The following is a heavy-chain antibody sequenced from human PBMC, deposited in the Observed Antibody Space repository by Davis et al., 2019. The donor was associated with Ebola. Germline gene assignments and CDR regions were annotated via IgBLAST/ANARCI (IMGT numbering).Heavy chain of an antibody. D-gene: IGHD2-15*01. CDR2: IYTGDSDT. CDR1: GYSFNSYW. CDR3: ASLRRTISGMDDAFDI. J-gene: IGHJ3*02. Sequence: GESLKISCRGDGYSFNSYWIGWVRQMPGKGLEWMGLIYTGDSDTRYSPSFRGQVTISADKSITTAYLQWSGLRASDTAMYYCASLRRTISGMDDAFDIWGQGTMVTVSS. V-gene: IGHV5-51*01.